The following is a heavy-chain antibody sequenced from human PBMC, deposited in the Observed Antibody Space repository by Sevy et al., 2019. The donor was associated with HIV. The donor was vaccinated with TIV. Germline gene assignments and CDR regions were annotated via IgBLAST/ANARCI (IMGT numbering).Heavy chain of an antibody. V-gene: IGHV4-59*13. CDR1: GGSMRNFY. CDR3: ARSGFLEWAGSTRGPRNWFDP. Sequence: SETLSLTCSVSGGSMRNFYWSWIRQPPGKGLEWIGNIYYSGSTNYNPSLKSRVTMSVDTSKNQFSLKLRSVTAADTAVYYCARSGFLEWAGSTRGPRNWFDPWRQGTLVTVSS. D-gene: IGHD3-3*01. CDR2: IYYSGST. J-gene: IGHJ5*02.